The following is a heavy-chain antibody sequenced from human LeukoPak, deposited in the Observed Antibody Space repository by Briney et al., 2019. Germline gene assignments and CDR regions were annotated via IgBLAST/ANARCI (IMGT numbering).Heavy chain of an antibody. V-gene: IGHV3-49*03. Sequence: PGRSLRLSCTASGFTFGDYAMSWFRQAPGKGLEWVGFIRSKAYGGTTEYAAPVKGRFTISRDDSKSIAYLQMNSLKTEDTAVYYCTRGNSSGWYVVGWFDPWGQGTLVTVSS. CDR1: GFTFGDYA. CDR3: TRGNSSGWYVVGWFDP. J-gene: IGHJ5*02. CDR2: IRSKAYGGTT. D-gene: IGHD6-19*01.